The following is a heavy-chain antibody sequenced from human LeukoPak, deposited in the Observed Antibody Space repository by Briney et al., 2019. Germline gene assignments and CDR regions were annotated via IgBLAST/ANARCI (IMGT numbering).Heavy chain of an antibody. V-gene: IGHV1-69*05. Sequence: ASVKVSCKASGGTFSSYAISWVRQAPGQGLEWMGGIIPIFGTANYAQKFQSRVTITTDESTSTAYMELSSLRSEDTAVYYCAGAFWSGYYRKYNWFDPWGQGTLVTVSS. CDR3: AGAFWSGYYRKYNWFDP. D-gene: IGHD3-3*01. CDR1: GGTFSSYA. CDR2: IIPIFGTA. J-gene: IGHJ5*02.